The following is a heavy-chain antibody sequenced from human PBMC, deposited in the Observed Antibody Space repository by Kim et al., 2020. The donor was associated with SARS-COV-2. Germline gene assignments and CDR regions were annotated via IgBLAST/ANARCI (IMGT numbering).Heavy chain of an antibody. J-gene: IGHJ4*02. Sequence: YAQKFQGRVTITADKSTSTAYMELSSLRSEDTAVYYCARDVITGTTPFDYWGQGTLVTVSS. V-gene: IGHV1-69*04. CDR3: ARDVITGTTPFDY. D-gene: IGHD1-7*01.